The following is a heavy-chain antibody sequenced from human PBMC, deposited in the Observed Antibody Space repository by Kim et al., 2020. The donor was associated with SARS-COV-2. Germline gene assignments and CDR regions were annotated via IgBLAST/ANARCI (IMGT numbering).Heavy chain of an antibody. CDR2: IIPIFGTA. Sequence: SVKVSCKASGGTFSSYAISWVRQAPGQGLEWMGGIIPIFGTANYAQKFQGRVTITADESTSTAYMELSSLRSEDTAVYYCAREAAAPNWFDPWGQGTLVTVSS. CDR3: AREAAAPNWFDP. CDR1: GGTFSSYA. V-gene: IGHV1-69*13. D-gene: IGHD2-2*01. J-gene: IGHJ5*02.